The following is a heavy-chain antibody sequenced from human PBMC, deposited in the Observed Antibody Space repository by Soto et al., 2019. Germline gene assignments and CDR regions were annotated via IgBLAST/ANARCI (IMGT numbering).Heavy chain of an antibody. CDR3: ASRFRQLVQLV. CDR1: GFTFSSYV. V-gene: IGHV3-23*01. Sequence: QPVGSLRLSCAASGFTFSSYVMSWVRQAPGKGLEWVSAISGSGGSTYYADSVKGRFTISRDNSKNTLYLQMNSLRAEDTAVYYCASRFRQLVQLVWGQGTLVTVSS. D-gene: IGHD6-6*01. J-gene: IGHJ4*02. CDR2: ISGSGGST.